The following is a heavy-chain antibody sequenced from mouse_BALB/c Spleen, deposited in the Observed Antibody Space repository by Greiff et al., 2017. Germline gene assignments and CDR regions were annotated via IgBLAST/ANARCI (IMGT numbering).Heavy chain of an antibody. Sequence: EVMLVESGGGLVKPGGSLKLSCAASGFTFSSFGMHWVRQAPEKGLEWVAYISSGSSTIYYADTVKGRFTISRDNPKNTLFLQMTSLRSEDTAMYYCARWNSLLRYFDVWGAGTTVTVSS. J-gene: IGHJ1*01. CDR2: ISSGSSTI. D-gene: IGHD1-2*01. CDR3: ARWNSLLRYFDV. V-gene: IGHV5-17*02. CDR1: GFTFSSFG.